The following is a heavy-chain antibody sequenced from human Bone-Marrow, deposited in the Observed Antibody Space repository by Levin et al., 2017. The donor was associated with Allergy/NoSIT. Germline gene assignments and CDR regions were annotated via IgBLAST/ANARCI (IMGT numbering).Heavy chain of an antibody. J-gene: IGHJ3*02. CDR1: GFTFSSYA. V-gene: IGHV3-23*01. Sequence: GGSLRLSCAASGFTFSSYAMSWVRQAPGKGLEWVSSISGTDGSTYYADSVKGRFTISRDNSKNTLYLQMNSLRAEDTAVYYCAKDSGLRSNYLIAHAFDIWGQGTMVTVSS. CDR2: ISGTDGST. CDR3: AKDSGLRSNYLIAHAFDI. D-gene: IGHD4-11*01.